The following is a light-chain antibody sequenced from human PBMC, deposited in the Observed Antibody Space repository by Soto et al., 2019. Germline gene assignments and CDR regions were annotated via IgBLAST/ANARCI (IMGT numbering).Light chain of an antibody. J-gene: IGKJ5*01. V-gene: IGKV3-11*01. CDR2: GAS. Sequence: ETVLTQSPATLSLSPGERATLSCRASQSVSNYLAWYQQKPGQAPRLLIYGASTRATGIPARFSGSGSGTAFTLTISSLEPEDFALYYCQQRSTWPTFGQGTRLEIK. CDR3: QQRSTWPT. CDR1: QSVSNY.